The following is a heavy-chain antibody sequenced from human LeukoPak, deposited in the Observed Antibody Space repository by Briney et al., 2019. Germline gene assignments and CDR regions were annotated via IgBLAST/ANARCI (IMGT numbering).Heavy chain of an antibody. CDR1: GFTFSSYA. V-gene: IGHV3-30-3*01. CDR3: ARTPADDYYYGMDV. Sequence: PGRTLRLSCAASGFTFSSYAMHWVRQAPGKGLKGVAVISYDGSNKYYADSVKGRFTISRDNSKNTLYLQMNSLRAEDTAVYYCARTPADDYYYGMDVWGQGTTVTVSS. CDR2: ISYDGSNK. D-gene: IGHD2-2*01. J-gene: IGHJ6*02.